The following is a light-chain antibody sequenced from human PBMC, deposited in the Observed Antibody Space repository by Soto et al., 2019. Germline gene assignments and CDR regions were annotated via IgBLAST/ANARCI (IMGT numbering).Light chain of an antibody. CDR1: QSVNSF. Sequence: EIVLTQSPATLSLSPGDRATLSCRASQSVNSFLTWYQQKPGQAPRLLIYDASTRATGIPARFSGXXXGTXFTLTISSLEPEDFAVYYCQQRNGWPLTFGGGTRVEMK. J-gene: IGKJ4*01. CDR3: QQRNGWPLT. V-gene: IGKV3-11*01. CDR2: DAS.